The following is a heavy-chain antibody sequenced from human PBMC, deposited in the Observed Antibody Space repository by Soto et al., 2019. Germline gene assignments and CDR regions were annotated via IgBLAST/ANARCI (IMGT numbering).Heavy chain of an antibody. Sequence: PSETLSLTCTVSGGSISSYYWSWIRQPPGKGLEWIGYIYYSGSTNYNPSLKIRVTISVDTSKNQFSLKLTSVTAADTAVYYCARLGRDGYNLAFDYWGQGTLVTVSS. CDR2: IYYSGST. CDR1: GGSISSYY. J-gene: IGHJ4*02. CDR3: ARLGRDGYNLAFDY. D-gene: IGHD5-12*01. V-gene: IGHV4-59*01.